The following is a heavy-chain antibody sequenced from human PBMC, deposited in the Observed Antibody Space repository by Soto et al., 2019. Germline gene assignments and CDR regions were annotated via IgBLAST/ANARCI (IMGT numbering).Heavy chain of an antibody. J-gene: IGHJ4*02. V-gene: IGHV3-48*01. CDR3: AKDQMRPMVRGVIIHFFDY. CDR2: ISGSGNTM. D-gene: IGHD3-10*01. CDR1: GFTFSSYS. Sequence: GGSLRLSCSASGFTFSSYSMNWVRQAPGKELEWLSYISGSGNTMYYADSVKGRFTIARDNAKNTLYLQMNSLRAEDTAVYYCAKDQMRPMVRGVIIHFFDYCSQGTLVIVSS.